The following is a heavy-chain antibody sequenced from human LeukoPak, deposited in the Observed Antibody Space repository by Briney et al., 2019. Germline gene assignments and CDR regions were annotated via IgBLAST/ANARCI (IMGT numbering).Heavy chain of an antibody. CDR3: ARAGYCSSTSCYNGQH. CDR1: GGSISSGGYS. D-gene: IGHD2-2*02. CDR2: IYHSGST. V-gene: IGHV4-30-2*01. J-gene: IGHJ1*01. Sequence: SETLSLTCAVSGGSISSGGYSWSWIRQPPGKGLEWIGYIYHSGSTNYNPSLKSRVTISVDTSKNQFSLKLSSVTAADTAVYYCARAGYCSSTSCYNGQHWGQGTLVTVSS.